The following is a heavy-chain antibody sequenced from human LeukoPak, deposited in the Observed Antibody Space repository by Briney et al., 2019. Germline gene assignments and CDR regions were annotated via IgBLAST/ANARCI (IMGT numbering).Heavy chain of an antibody. CDR2: ISYDGSHK. CDR3: SASRPHYGDYYGRDV. J-gene: IGHJ6*02. V-gene: IGHV3-30*03. D-gene: IGHD4/OR15-4a*01. CDR1: GFTFSSYS. Sequence: PGGSLRLSCAASGFTFSSYSMNWVRQAPGKGLEWVAVISYDGSHKYSADSVKGRFTISRDNSKNPLYLQMNSLRTEDTAVYFCSASRPHYGDYYGRDVWGHGTTVTVSS.